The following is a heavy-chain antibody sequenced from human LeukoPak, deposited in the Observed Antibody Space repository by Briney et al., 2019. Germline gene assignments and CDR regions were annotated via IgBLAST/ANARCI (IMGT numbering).Heavy chain of an antibody. Sequence: PGGSLRLSCAASGFTFSSYSMSWVRQAPGKGLEWVSSISGSGGSTYYADSVKGRFTISRDNSKNTLYLQMNSLRAEDTAVYYCARDRRDYYGSGSYYPWGQGTLVTVSS. V-gene: IGHV3-23*01. CDR2: ISGSGGST. D-gene: IGHD3-10*01. CDR1: GFTFSSYS. J-gene: IGHJ4*02. CDR3: ARDRRDYYGSGSYYP.